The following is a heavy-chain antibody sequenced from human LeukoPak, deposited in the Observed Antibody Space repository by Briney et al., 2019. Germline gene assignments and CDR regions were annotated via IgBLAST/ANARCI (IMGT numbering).Heavy chain of an antibody. Sequence: SVKVSCKASGGTFSSYTISWVRQAPGQGLEWMGRIIPILGIANYAQKFQGRVTITADKSTSTAYMELSSLRSGDTAVYYCAREKYYYDSSGYGDAFDIWGQGTMVTVSS. V-gene: IGHV1-69*04. D-gene: IGHD3-22*01. J-gene: IGHJ3*02. CDR3: AREKYYYDSSGYGDAFDI. CDR1: GGTFSSYT. CDR2: IIPILGIA.